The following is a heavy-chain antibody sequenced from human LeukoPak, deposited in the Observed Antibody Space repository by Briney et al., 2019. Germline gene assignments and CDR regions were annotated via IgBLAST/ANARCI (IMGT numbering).Heavy chain of an antibody. CDR1: GFTFSSYW. Sequence: GGSLRLSCAASGFTFSSYWMNWVRQAPGKGLEWVANIKQDGSEKYYVDSVKGRFTISRDNAKNSLYLQMNSLRAEDTAVYYCASGITMIVVVITPGAFDIWGQGTMVTVSS. D-gene: IGHD3-22*01. J-gene: IGHJ3*02. V-gene: IGHV3-7*03. CDR2: IKQDGSEK. CDR3: ASGITMIVVVITPGAFDI.